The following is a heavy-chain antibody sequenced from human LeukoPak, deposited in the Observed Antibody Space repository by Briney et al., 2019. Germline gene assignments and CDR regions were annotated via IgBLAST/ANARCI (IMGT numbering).Heavy chain of an antibody. Sequence: SVTVSFTASGYTFAMYYIHWLRQPPGQGLEWMGIINPSGGSTRYTQKFQGRVTMTRDTSTSTVYMELSSLRSDDTAVYYCARGGYYDSSGSFDHWGQGTLVTVSS. CDR1: GYTFAMYY. CDR3: ARGGYYDSSGSFDH. CDR2: INPSGGST. D-gene: IGHD3-22*01. V-gene: IGHV1-46*01. J-gene: IGHJ5*02.